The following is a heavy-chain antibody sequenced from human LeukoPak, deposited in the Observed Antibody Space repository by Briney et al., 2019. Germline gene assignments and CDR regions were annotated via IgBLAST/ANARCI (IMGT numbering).Heavy chain of an antibody. V-gene: IGHV3-23*01. D-gene: IGHD5-18*01. Sequence: GGSLRLSCAASGFTFSSYAMSWVRQAPGEGLEWVSAISGSGGSTYYADSVKGRFTISRDNSKNTLYLQMNSLRAEDTAVYYCAKGRYSYGSSPVDYWGQGTLVTVSS. J-gene: IGHJ4*02. CDR2: ISGSGGST. CDR1: GFTFSSYA. CDR3: AKGRYSYGSSPVDY.